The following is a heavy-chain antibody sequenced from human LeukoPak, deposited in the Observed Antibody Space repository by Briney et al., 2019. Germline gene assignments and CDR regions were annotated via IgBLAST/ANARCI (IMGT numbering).Heavy chain of an antibody. Sequence: PSETLSLTCTVSGGSISSYYWSWIRQPPGKGLEWIGYIYYSGSTNYNPSLKSRVTISVDTSKNQFSLKLSSVTAADTAVYYCAGYGSGSYYNDYYYYYMDVWGKGTTVTVSS. CDR2: IYYSGST. V-gene: IGHV4-59*01. CDR1: GGSISSYY. D-gene: IGHD3-10*01. J-gene: IGHJ6*03. CDR3: AGYGSGSYYNDYYYYYMDV.